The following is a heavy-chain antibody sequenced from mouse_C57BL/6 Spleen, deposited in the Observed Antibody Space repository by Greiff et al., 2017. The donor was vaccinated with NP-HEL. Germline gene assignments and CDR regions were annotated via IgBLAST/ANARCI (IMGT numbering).Heavy chain of an antibody. Sequence: VQLQQPGAELVMPGASVKLSCKASGYTFTSYWLHWVKQRPGPGLEWIGEIDPSDSYTNYNQKFKGKSTLTVDKSSSTAYMQLSSLTSEDSAVYYCARNLPYYYAMDYWGQGTSVTVSS. CDR3: ARNLPYYYAMDY. CDR1: GYTFTSYW. V-gene: IGHV1-69*01. CDR2: IDPSDSYT. J-gene: IGHJ4*01. D-gene: IGHD5-1*01.